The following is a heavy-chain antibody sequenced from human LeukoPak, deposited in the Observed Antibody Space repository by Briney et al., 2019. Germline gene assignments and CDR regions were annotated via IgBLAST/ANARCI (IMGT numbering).Heavy chain of an antibody. J-gene: IGHJ3*02. D-gene: IGHD3-10*01. Sequence: GRSLRLSCAASGFTFSSYAMHWVRQAPGKGLEWVAVISSDGNNKYYADSVKGRFTISRDNSKNTLYLQMNSLRAEDTAVYYCARDRPALWFGELLPDAFDIWGQGTMVTVSS. V-gene: IGHV3-30-3*01. CDR3: ARDRPALWFGELLPDAFDI. CDR2: ISSDGNNK. CDR1: GFTFSSYA.